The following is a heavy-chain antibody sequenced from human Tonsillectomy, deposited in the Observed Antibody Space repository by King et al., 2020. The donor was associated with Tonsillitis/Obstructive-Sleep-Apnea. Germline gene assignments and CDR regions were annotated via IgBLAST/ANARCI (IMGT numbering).Heavy chain of an antibody. V-gene: IGHV4-59*01. CDR3: ARESSIVGDALDI. CDR2: IFYSGGT. D-gene: IGHD1-26*01. Sequence: QLQESGPGLVKPSETLSLTCTVSGDSISPYYWSWIRQPPGKGLEWIGYIFYSGGTNYNPSLKSRVTISVDRSKNQFSLKLSSVTAADTAIYYCARESSIVGDALDICGQGTMVTVSS. CDR1: GDSISPYY. J-gene: IGHJ3*02.